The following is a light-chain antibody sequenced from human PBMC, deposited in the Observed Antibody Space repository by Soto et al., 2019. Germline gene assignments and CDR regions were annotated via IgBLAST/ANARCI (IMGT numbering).Light chain of an antibody. CDR1: QSVSSSY. Sequence: EIVLTQSPGTLSLSPGERATLSCRASQSVSSSYLAWYQQKTGQAPRLLIYGASSSATGITDSFSGSGSGTDFTLTIISMEPEDFAVYYCQQHGSSPLTFGGGTKVEIK. CDR2: GAS. CDR3: QQHGSSPLT. J-gene: IGKJ4*01. V-gene: IGKV3-20*01.